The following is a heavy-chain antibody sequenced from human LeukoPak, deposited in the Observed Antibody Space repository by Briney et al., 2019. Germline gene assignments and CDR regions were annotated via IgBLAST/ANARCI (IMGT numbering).Heavy chain of an antibody. CDR2: IYYIGST. V-gene: IGHV4-39*07. J-gene: IGHJ6*02. D-gene: IGHD6-13*01. CDR3: AREIGSSWYERYYYYHYGMDV. CDR1: GGSISSISSNNYH. Sequence: SSETLSLTCIVSGGSISSISSNNYHWGWIRQPPGKGLEWIGSIYYIGSTYYNPSLKSRVTISVDTSKNQFSLKLSSVTAADTAVYYCAREIGSSWYERYYYYHYGMDVWGQGTTVTVSS.